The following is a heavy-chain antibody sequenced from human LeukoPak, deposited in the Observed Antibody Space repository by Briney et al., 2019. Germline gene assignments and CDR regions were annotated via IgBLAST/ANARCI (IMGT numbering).Heavy chain of an antibody. D-gene: IGHD7-27*01. CDR3: ARATSWGYRDYYYMDV. CDR2: IIPIFGTA. J-gene: IGHJ6*03. Sequence: SVKVSCKASGGTFSSYAISWVRQAPGQGLEWMGGIIPIFGTANYAQEFQGRVTITTDESTSTAYMELSSLRSEDTAVYYCARATSWGYRDYYYMDVWGKGTTVTVSS. V-gene: IGHV1-69*05. CDR1: GGTFSSYA.